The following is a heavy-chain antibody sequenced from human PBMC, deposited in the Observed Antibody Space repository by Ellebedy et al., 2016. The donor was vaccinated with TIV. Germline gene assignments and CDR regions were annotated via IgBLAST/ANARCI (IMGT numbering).Heavy chain of an antibody. Sequence: SCAASGFTFSSYAMSWIRQPPGKGLEWIGEINHSGSTNYNPSLKSRVTIAADTSKNQFSLKLSSVTAADTAVYYCATAPGDYFDYWGQGTLVTVSS. CDR2: INHSGST. V-gene: IGHV4-34*09. D-gene: IGHD4-17*01. CDR1: GFTFSSYA. J-gene: IGHJ4*02. CDR3: ATAPGDYFDY.